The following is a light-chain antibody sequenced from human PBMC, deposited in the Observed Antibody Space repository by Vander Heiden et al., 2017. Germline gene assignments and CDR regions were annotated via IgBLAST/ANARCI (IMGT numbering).Light chain of an antibody. CDR3: QQRSNGPPMYT. V-gene: IGKV3-11*01. J-gene: IGKJ2*01. CDR2: DAS. CDR1: QSVSSY. Sequence: EIVLTQSPATLSLSPGERATLSCRDSQSVSSYLAWYQQKPGQAPRLLIYDASNRATGIPARFSGSGSGTDFTLTISSREPEDFAVYYCQQRSNGPPMYTFGQGTKLEIK.